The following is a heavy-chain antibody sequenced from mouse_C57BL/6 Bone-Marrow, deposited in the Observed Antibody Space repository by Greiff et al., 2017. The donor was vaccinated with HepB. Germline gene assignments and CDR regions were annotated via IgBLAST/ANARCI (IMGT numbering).Heavy chain of an antibody. Sequence: EVQLQQSGGGLVQPGGSMKLSCVASGFTFSNYWMNWVRQSPEKGLEWVAQIRLKSGNYATHYAESVQGRFTISSDDSKSSVYLKMNNLGAEDTGIDYCTEANWEDYWGQGTTLTVSS. D-gene: IGHD4-1*01. V-gene: IGHV6-3*01. CDR2: IRLKSGNYAT. CDR3: TEANWEDY. J-gene: IGHJ2*01. CDR1: GFTFSNYW.